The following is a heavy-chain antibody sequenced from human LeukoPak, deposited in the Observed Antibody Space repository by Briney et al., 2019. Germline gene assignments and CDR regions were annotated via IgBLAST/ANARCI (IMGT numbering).Heavy chain of an antibody. V-gene: IGHV5-51*01. Sequence: GESLQISCQGFGYSFTSYWIGGVRQMPGKGLEWMGIIDPGDSDTRYSPSFQGQVTISADKSISTAYLQWSSLKASDTAMYFCARVASSSWYDFDYWGQGTLVTVSS. CDR2: IDPGDSDT. D-gene: IGHD6-13*01. CDR3: ARVASSSWYDFDY. CDR1: GYSFTSYW. J-gene: IGHJ4*02.